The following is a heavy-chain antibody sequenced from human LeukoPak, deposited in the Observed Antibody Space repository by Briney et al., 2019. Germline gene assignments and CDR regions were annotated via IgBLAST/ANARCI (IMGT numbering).Heavy chain of an antibody. D-gene: IGHD3-10*01. J-gene: IGHJ4*02. CDR2: IWSDGTNR. CDR1: GFTFSHYG. Sequence: GGSLRLSCATSGFTFSHYGMHWVRQAPGKGLEWVAVIWSDGTNRYYGDPVKGRFTISRDNAKNSLYLQMNSLRAEDTALYYCARDQKLWFGELLGSFDYWGQGTLVTVSS. V-gene: IGHV3-33*01. CDR3: ARDQKLWFGELLGSFDY.